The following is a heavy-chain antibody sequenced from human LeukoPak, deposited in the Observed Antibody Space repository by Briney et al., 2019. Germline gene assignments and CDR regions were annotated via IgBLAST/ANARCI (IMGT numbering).Heavy chain of an antibody. Sequence: GGSLRLSCAASGFTFSSYWMSWVRQAPGKGLEWVANIKQDGSEKYYVDSVKGRFTISRDNAKNSLYLQMNSLRAEDTAVYYCAREGRYFDWLPYDDAFGIWGQGTMVTVSS. V-gene: IGHV3-7*01. D-gene: IGHD3-9*01. CDR2: IKQDGSEK. CDR1: GFTFSSYW. CDR3: AREGRYFDWLPYDDAFGI. J-gene: IGHJ3*02.